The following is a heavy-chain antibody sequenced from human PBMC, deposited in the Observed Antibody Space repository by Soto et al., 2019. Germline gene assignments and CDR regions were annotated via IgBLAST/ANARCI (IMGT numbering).Heavy chain of an antibody. J-gene: IGHJ3*02. D-gene: IGHD3-22*01. CDR2: ISSSGSTI. Sequence: PGGSLRLSCAASGFTFSSYEMNWVRQAPGKGLEWVSYISSSGSTIYYADSVKGRFTISRDNAKNSLYLQMNSLRAEDTAVYYCARDQKYYYDSSGPGAFDIWGQGTMVTVSS. V-gene: IGHV3-48*03. CDR3: ARDQKYYYDSSGPGAFDI. CDR1: GFTFSSYE.